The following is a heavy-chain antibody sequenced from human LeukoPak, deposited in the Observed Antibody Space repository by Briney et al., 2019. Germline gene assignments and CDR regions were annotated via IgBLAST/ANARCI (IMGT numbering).Heavy chain of an antibody. V-gene: IGHV3-23*01. CDR3: AKGPSVAGTISDN. CDR1: GFTFSSYA. J-gene: IGHJ4*02. CDR2: ISGSGGST. D-gene: IGHD6-19*01. Sequence: PGGSLRLSCAASGFTFSSYAMSWVRQAPGKGLEWVSAISGSGGSTYYADSVKGRFTISRDNSKNTLYLQMNSLRTEDTAVYYCAKGPSVAGTISDNWGQGTLVTVSS.